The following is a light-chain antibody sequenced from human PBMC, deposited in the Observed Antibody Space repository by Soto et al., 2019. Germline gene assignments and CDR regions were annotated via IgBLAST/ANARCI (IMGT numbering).Light chain of an antibody. CDR2: GAS. J-gene: IGKJ4*01. V-gene: IGKV3-20*01. CDR1: QSVSSSY. CDR3: QPYGSSPLT. Sequence: EIVLMQSPGTLSLSPGERATLSCWASQSVSSSYLAWYQHKPGQAPRLLIYGASSRATGIPDRFSGSGSGTDFTLTISRLEPEDLAVYYCQPYGSSPLTFGGGTKVEIK.